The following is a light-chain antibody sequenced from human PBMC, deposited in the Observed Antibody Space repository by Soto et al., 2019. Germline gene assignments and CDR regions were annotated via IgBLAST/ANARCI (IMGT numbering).Light chain of an antibody. V-gene: IGKV3-15*01. Sequence: EIVVTQSPATLSVSPGERATLSCRASQRVNNNLAWYQQKPGQGPRLLIYGASTRATGIPARFSGSGSGTEFTLTISSLQSEDFAVYYCQQYSDGPYTFGQGTK. CDR2: GAS. CDR1: QRVNNN. CDR3: QQYSDGPYT. J-gene: IGKJ2*01.